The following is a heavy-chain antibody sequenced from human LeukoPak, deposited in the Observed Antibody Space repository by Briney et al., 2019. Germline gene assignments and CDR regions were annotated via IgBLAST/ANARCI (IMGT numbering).Heavy chain of an antibody. CDR1: GGSISSSSYY. Sequence: SETLSLTCTVSGGSISSSSYYWGWIRQSPGKGLEWIGSIYYSGSTYYNPSLKSRVTISVDTSKNQFSLKLSSVSAADTAVYYCARGGGDVYNVFDYWGQGTLVTVSP. J-gene: IGHJ4*02. CDR3: ARGGGDVYNVFDY. D-gene: IGHD5-24*01. CDR2: IYYSGST. V-gene: IGHV4-39*07.